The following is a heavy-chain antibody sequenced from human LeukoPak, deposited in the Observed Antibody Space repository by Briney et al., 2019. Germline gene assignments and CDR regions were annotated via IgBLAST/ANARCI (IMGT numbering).Heavy chain of an antibody. CDR1: GFTFSSYA. V-gene: IGHV3-23*01. J-gene: IGHJ4*02. D-gene: IGHD3-22*01. CDR3: AKQSTVYYDSFLDY. CDR2: ISGSGGST. Sequence: PGGSLRLSCAASGFTFSSYAMSWVRQAPGKGLEWVSAISGSGGSTYHADSVKGRFTISRDNSKNTLYLQMNSLRAEDTAVYYCAKQSTVYYDSFLDYWGQGTLVTVSS.